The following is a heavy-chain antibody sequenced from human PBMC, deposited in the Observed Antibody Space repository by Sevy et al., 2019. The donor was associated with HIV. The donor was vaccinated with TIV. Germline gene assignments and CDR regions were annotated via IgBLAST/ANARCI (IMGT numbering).Heavy chain of an antibody. J-gene: IGHJ6*02. V-gene: IGHV3-7*01. CDR2: INQDGSEI. CDR3: ARAIGV. Sequence: GGSLRLSCVGSGISISSHWMNWVRQSPGKGLGWVANINQDGSEIYYVDSVKGRFTISREKAKNSGYLQMHGLRVADSGVYYCARAIGVWGQGTTVTVSS. D-gene: IGHD2-21*01. CDR1: GISISSHW.